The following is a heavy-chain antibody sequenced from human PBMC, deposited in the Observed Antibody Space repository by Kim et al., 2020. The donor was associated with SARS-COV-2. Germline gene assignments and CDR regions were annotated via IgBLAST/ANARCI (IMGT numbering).Heavy chain of an antibody. Sequence: SETLSLTCTVSGDSFSNCCYNWGWFRQPPGKGLEWIGSAFYSRSTSYNPSLRSRVTMSVDTSKNQFSLTLTSVTAADTAVYYCARGSYGSGRYGERYYYYGMDLWGQGTTVIVSS. D-gene: IGHD3-10*01. CDR3: ARGSYGSGRYGERYYYYGMDL. CDR1: GDSFSNCCYN. CDR2: AFYSRST. J-gene: IGHJ6*02. V-gene: IGHV4-39*07.